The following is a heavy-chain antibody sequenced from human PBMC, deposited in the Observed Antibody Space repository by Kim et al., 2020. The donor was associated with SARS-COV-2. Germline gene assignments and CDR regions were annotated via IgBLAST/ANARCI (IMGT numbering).Heavy chain of an antibody. CDR1: GGSISSSSYY. CDR3: ARHLETYYYGSGFRSAFDI. J-gene: IGHJ3*02. D-gene: IGHD3-10*01. CDR2: IYYSGST. V-gene: IGHV4-39*01. Sequence: SETLSLTCTVSGGSISSSSYYWGWIRQPPGKGLEWIGSIYYSGSTYYNPSLKSRVTISVDTSKNQFSLKLSSVTAADTAVYYCARHLETYYYGSGFRSAFDIWGQGTMVTVSS.